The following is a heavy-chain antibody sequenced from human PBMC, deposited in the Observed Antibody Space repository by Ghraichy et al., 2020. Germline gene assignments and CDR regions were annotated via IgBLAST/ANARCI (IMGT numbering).Heavy chain of an antibody. Sequence: LSLTCAASGFTVSSNYMSWVRQAPGKGLEWVSVIYSGGSTYYADSVKGRFTISRDNSKNTLYLQMNSLRAEDTAVYYCARALNPYYFDYWGQGTLVTVSS. CDR1: GFTVSSNY. J-gene: IGHJ4*02. V-gene: IGHV3-53*01. CDR2: IYSGGST. CDR3: ARALNPYYFDY.